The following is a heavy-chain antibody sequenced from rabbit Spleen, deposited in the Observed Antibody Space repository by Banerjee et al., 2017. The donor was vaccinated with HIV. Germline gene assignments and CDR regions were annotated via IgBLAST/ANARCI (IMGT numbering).Heavy chain of an antibody. J-gene: IGHJ4*01. Sequence: QSLEESGGGLVQPGGSLTLSCKASGFDFSSYYMNWVRQAPGKGLEWIGSIDSGGGSTWYASWVNGRFTISRDNAQNTLYLRLNSLTAADTATYFCARDSDGYPGGTTGKNLWGQGTLVTVS. V-gene: IGHV1S7*01. CDR1: GFDFSSYY. CDR3: ARDSDGYPGGTTGKNL. D-gene: IGHD7-1*01. CDR2: IDSGGGST.